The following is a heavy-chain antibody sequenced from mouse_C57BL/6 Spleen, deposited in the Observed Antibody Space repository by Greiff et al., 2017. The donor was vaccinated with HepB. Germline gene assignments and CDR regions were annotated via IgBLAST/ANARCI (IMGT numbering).Heavy chain of an antibody. CDR2: IYPRSGNT. CDR1: GYTFTSYG. V-gene: IGHV1-81*01. CDR3: AKYDYDDYAMDY. J-gene: IGHJ4*01. Sequence: QVQLKESGAELARPGASVKLSCKASGYTFTSYGISWVKQRTGQGLEWIGEIYPRSGNTYYNEKFKGKATLTADKSSSTAYMELRSLTSEDSAVYFCAKYDYDDYAMDYWGQGTSVTVSS. D-gene: IGHD2-4*01.